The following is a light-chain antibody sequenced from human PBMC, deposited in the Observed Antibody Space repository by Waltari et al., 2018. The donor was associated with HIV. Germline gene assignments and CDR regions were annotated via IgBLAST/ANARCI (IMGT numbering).Light chain of an antibody. CDR3: QQYGTSPWT. V-gene: IGKV3-20*01. Sequence: EIVLPQSPATLSLSPGERATLFCRASQSISRSDLAWYQQTPGQAPRLLIYGASSRATDIPDRFTGSGSGTDFTLTISRLEPEDFVIYYCQQYGTSPWTFGQGTKVEIK. CDR1: QSISRSD. CDR2: GAS. J-gene: IGKJ1*01.